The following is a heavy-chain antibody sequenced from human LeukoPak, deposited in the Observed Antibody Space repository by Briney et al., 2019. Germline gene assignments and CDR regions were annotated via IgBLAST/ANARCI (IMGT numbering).Heavy chain of an antibody. D-gene: IGHD4-11*01. CDR1: GFTLSGYT. CDR2: ISSSGSFI. CDR3: AREGATSVTYNFDS. J-gene: IGHJ4*02. V-gene: IGHV3-21*01. Sequence: GGSLSLSCAASGFTLSGYTMDWVRQAPGKGLEWVASISSSGSFIYYAGSVKGRFTISRDNAKNSLHLQMYGLRAEDTAVYYCAREGATSVTYNFDSWGQGTLVTVSS.